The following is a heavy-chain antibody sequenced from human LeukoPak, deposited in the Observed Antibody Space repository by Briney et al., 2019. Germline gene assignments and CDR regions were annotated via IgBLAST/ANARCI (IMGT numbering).Heavy chain of an antibody. J-gene: IGHJ4*02. CDR1: GFTFSSHW. D-gene: IGHD2-2*01. Sequence: GGSLRLSCVASGFTFSSHWMSWVRQAPGKGLEWVGNIKQDGSDKYHADSVKGRFTISRDNAKDSLYLQMSSLRAEDTAVYYCATQTYALFDYWGQGTLVTVSS. CDR3: ATQTYALFDY. CDR2: IKQDGSDK. V-gene: IGHV3-7*03.